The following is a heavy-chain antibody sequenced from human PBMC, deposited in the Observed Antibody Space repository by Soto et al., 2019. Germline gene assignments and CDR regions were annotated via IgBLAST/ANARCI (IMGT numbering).Heavy chain of an antibody. J-gene: IGHJ4*02. CDR3: VXDYDSGGYIGY. D-gene: IGHD3-22*01. CDR1: GGSISTADYY. Sequence: SETLSLTCNVSGGSISTADYYWSWIRQPPGKGLEWIGYIYYRGSTYYNPSLESRVAISIDTSKNQFSLNLTSVTAADTAVYYCVXDYDSGGYIGYWGQGTLVTVSS. CDR2: IYYRGST. V-gene: IGHV4-30-4*01.